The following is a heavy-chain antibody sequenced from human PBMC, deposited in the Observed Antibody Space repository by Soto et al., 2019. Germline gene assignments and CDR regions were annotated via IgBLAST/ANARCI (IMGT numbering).Heavy chain of an antibody. Sequence: ASVKVSCKASGGTFSSYTISWVRQAPGQGLEWMGRIIPILGIANYAQKFQGRVTITADKSTSTAYMELSSLRSEDTAVYYCARGEAGQIPSYYYYYMDVWGKGTTVTVSS. CDR3: ARGEAGQIPSYYYYYMDV. J-gene: IGHJ6*03. D-gene: IGHD2-21*01. CDR1: GGTFSSYT. CDR2: IIPILGIA. V-gene: IGHV1-69*02.